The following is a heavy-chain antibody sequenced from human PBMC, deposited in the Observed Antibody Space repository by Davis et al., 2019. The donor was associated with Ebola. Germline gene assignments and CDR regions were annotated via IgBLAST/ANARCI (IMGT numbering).Heavy chain of an antibody. J-gene: IGHJ4*02. Sequence: GGSLRLSCRAPGLTFSSFSMDWVRQAPGKGLEWVAHISESRVYMYYADSVKGRFTNSRDNAKNSLYLQMNRLRVEDTAMYDCERDGGDVGTPMDHFDYWGQGTLVTVSS. CDR3: ERDGGDVGTPMDHFDY. V-gene: IGHV3-21*01. D-gene: IGHD2-21*02. CDR2: ISESRVYM. CDR1: GLTFSSFS.